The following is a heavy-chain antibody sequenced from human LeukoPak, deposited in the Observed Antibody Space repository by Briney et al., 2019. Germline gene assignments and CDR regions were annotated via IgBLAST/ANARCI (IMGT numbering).Heavy chain of an antibody. Sequence: SETLSLTCTVSGGSISGFFWSWIRQPPGKGLEWLGYIDYSGITQYNPSLKSRVTISVDTSKQQFSLKLSSVTAADTAVYYCARDLELERNRWNYFESWGQGTLVTVSS. J-gene: IGHJ4*02. V-gene: IGHV4-59*01. CDR1: GGSISGFF. CDR3: ARDLELERNRWNYFES. D-gene: IGHD1-1*01. CDR2: IDYSGIT.